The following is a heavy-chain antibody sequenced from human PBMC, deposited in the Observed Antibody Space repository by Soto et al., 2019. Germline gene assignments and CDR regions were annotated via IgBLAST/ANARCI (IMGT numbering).Heavy chain of an antibody. CDR1: GFTFDNYA. CDR3: AKDAAYYFDY. V-gene: IGHV3-9*01. D-gene: IGHD6-25*01. CDR2: ISWDSGSI. J-gene: IGHJ4*02. Sequence: GGSLRLSWAASGFTFDNYAMHWVRQAPGKGLEWVSGISWDSGSIDYADSVRCRFTISRDNARNSLYLRMSSLRPEDTALYYCAKDAAYYFDYWGQGTLVTVSS.